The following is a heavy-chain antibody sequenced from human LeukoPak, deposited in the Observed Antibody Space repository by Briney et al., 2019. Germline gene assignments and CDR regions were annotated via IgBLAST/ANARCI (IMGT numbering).Heavy chain of an antibody. CDR2: INPSGGST. D-gene: IGHD3-22*01. Sequence: ASVKVSCKASGYTFTTYYMHWVRQAPGQGLEWMGIINPSGGSTTCAQKFQGRVTMTTDTSTSTVYMELRSLRSDDTAVYYCARIQSPFYYYDSSGYSHPVDYWGQGTLVTVSS. V-gene: IGHV1-46*01. J-gene: IGHJ4*02. CDR1: GYTFTTYY. CDR3: ARIQSPFYYYDSSGYSHPVDY.